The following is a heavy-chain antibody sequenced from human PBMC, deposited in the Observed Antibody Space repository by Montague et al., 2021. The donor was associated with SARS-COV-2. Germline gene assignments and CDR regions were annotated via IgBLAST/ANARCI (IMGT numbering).Heavy chain of an antibody. D-gene: IGHD3-10*01. CDR1: GGSISRYY. V-gene: IGHV4-59*12. CDR3: ARDLGFGEYWFDF. CDR2: IYYSGST. Sequence: SETLSLTCAVSGGSISRYYWSWIRQPPGKGLEWIGYIYYSGSTNYNPSLKSRVTISVDTSKNQFSLNLSSVTAADTAVYYCARDLGFGEYWFDFWGQGTLVTVSS. J-gene: IGHJ5*01.